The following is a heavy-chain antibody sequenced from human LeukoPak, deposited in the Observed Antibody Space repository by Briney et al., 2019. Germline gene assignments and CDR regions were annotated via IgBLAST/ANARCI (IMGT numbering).Heavy chain of an antibody. CDR1: GGSFSGYY. CDR3: ARGYSSGWYSVDY. V-gene: IGHV4-34*01. CDR2: INHSGST. J-gene: IGHJ4*02. Sequence: NPSETLSLTRAVYGGSFSGYYWSWIRQPPGKGLEWIGEINHSGSTNYNPSLKSRVTISVDTSKNQFSLKLSSVTAADTAVYYCARGYSSGWYSVDYWGQGTLVTVSS. D-gene: IGHD6-19*01.